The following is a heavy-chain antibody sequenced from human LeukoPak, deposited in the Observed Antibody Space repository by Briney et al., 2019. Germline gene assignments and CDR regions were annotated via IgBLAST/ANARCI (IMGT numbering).Heavy chain of an antibody. CDR1: GFTFSSYS. D-gene: IGHD2-21*02. CDR3: AKDLYCGGDCYSGAFDI. J-gene: IGHJ3*02. Sequence: GGSLRLSCAASGFTFSSYSMNWVRQAPGKGLEWVAVISYDGSNKYYADSVKGRFTNSRDNSKNTLYLQMNSLRAEDTAVYYCAKDLYCGGDCYSGAFDIWGQGTMVTVSS. V-gene: IGHV3-30*18. CDR2: ISYDGSNK.